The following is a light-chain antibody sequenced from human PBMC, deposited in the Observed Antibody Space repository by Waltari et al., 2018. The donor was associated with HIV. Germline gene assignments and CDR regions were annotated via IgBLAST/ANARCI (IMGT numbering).Light chain of an antibody. CDR1: QDISNY. CDR2: STS. V-gene: IGKV1-8*01. CDR3: QQYHGFSVS. J-gene: IGKJ4*01. Sequence: IRMTQSPSSISASAGDRVAITCRASQDISNYLAWYQQRPGKAPQVLIYSTSKLQTGVSSRFSGSWSGTDFTLTISRLQSEDSATYYCQQYHGFSVSFGGGTKVDIK.